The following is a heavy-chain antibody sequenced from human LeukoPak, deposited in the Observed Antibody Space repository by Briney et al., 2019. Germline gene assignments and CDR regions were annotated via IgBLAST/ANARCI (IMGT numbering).Heavy chain of an antibody. CDR1: GFTSSTYDFSTYA. CDR2: LSGTGLTT. D-gene: IGHD6-13*01. J-gene: IGHJ4*02. V-gene: IGHV3-23*01. CDR3: ARGSNTAGTIYTFDY. Sequence: GGSLRLSCAASGFTSSTYDFSTYAMSWVRQAPGKGLEWVSGLSGTGLTTFYPDSVKGRFTISRDNSKNTLYLQMNSLRADDTAVYYCARGSNTAGTIYTFDYWGQGTLVTVSS.